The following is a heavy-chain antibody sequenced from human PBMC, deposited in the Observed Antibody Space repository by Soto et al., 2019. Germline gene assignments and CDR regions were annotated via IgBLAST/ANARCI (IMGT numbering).Heavy chain of an antibody. J-gene: IGHJ6*03. CDR1: GFTFSSYS. CDR2: ISSSSSTI. D-gene: IGHD6-19*01. V-gene: IGHV3-48*01. CDR3: ASTSSSGWSHYYYYYMDV. Sequence: EVQLVESGGGLVQPGGSLRLSCAASGFTFSSYSMNWVRQAPGKGLEWVSYISSSSSTIYYADSVKGRFTISRDNAKNSLYLQMNSLRAEDTAVYYCASTSSSGWSHYYYYYMDVWGNGTTVTVSS.